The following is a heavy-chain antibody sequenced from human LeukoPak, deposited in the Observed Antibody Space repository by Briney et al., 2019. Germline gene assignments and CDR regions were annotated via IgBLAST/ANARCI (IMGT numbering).Heavy chain of an antibody. CDR1: GGSISSYY. V-gene: IGHV4-30-4*01. Sequence: SETLSLTCTVSGGSISSYYWSWIRQPPVKGLEWIGYIYYSGSTYYNPSLKSRVTISVDTSKNQFSLKLSSVTAADTAVYYCARDSEAEGYGHWFDPWGQGTLVTVSS. D-gene: IGHD2-15*01. J-gene: IGHJ5*02. CDR3: ARDSEAEGYGHWFDP. CDR2: IYYSGST.